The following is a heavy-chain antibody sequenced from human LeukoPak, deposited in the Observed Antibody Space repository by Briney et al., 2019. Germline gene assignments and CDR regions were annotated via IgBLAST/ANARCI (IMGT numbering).Heavy chain of an antibody. D-gene: IGHD6-13*01. CDR2: ISGSGGST. Sequence: GGSLRLSCAASGFTFSSYAMRWVRQAPGKGLEWVSAISGSGGSTYYADSVKGRFTISRDNSKNTPYLQMNSLRAEDTAAYYCAKGNSSSWYRDAFDIWGQGTMVTVSS. CDR3: AKGNSSSWYRDAFDI. CDR1: GFTFSSYA. J-gene: IGHJ3*02. V-gene: IGHV3-23*01.